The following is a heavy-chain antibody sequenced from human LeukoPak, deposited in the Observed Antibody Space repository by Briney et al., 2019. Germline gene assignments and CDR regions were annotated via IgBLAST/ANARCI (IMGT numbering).Heavy chain of an antibody. CDR2: ISAYNGNT. CDR3: ARDGRQWVPLNWFDP. CDR1: GYTFNTYG. J-gene: IGHJ5*02. Sequence: ASVKVSCTPSGYTFNTYGINWVRQAPGQGLEWMGWISAYNGNTNYAQNFQGRVTLTTDTSTSTAYMELTSLRSDDTAVYYCARDGRQWVPLNWFDPWGQGTLVTVSS. D-gene: IGHD6-19*01. V-gene: IGHV1-18*04.